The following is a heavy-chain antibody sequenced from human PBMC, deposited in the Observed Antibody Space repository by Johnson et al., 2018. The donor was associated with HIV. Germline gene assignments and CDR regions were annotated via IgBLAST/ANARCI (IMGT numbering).Heavy chain of an antibody. Sequence: VQLVESGGGVVQPGRSLRLSCTASGFTFSSYGMHWVRQAPGKGLEWVAVISYDGSNKYYADSVKGRFTISRDNSRNTVYLQMNSLRVEDTAVYYCAKGCRWLLERTYAFDIWGQGTMVTVSS. CDR2: ISYDGSNK. CDR3: AKGCRWLLERTYAFDI. J-gene: IGHJ3*02. V-gene: IGHV3-30*19. CDR1: GFTFSSYG. D-gene: IGHD3-22*01.